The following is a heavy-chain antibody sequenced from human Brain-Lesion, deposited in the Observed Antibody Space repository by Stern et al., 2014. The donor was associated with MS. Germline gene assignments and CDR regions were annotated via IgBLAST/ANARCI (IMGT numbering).Heavy chain of an antibody. CDR2: ISYDGSDK. D-gene: IGHD4-17*01. J-gene: IGHJ4*02. CDR1: GFTFSYHA. CDR3: ARGGAVTTSDYYLDY. Sequence: VQLLQSGGGVVQPGRSLRLSCAASGFTFSYHAMHWVRQAPGKGLEWVALISYDGSDKNDADSVKGRFTISRDNSRNTLYLQMNSLRVDDPAVYYCARGGAVTTSDYYLDYWGQGILVTVSS. V-gene: IGHV3-30*01.